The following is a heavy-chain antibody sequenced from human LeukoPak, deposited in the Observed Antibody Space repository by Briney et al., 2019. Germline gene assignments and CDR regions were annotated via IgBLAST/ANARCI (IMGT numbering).Heavy chain of an antibody. V-gene: IGHV1-69*05. CDR2: IIPIFGTA. D-gene: IGHD6-6*01. J-gene: IGHJ3*02. CDR3: ARDRSFSSPDAFDI. Sequence: SVKVSCKASGGTFSTYTISWLRQAPGQGLEWMGGIIPIFGTANSAQKFQGRVTITTDESTSTAYMELSSLRYEDTAVYYCARDRSFSSPDAFDIWGQGTMVTVSS. CDR1: GGTFSTYT.